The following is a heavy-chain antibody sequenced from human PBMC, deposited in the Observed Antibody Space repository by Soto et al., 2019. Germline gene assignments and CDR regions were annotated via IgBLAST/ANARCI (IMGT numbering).Heavy chain of an antibody. J-gene: IGHJ6*02. V-gene: IGHV4-59*01. CDR1: GGSISGYY. CDR2: IYYRGST. D-gene: IGHD6-13*01. CDR3: ARQQLLPYYYALDV. Sequence: SETLSLTCTVSGGSISGYYWSWIRQPPGKGLEYIGYIYYRGSTNYNPSLKSRVTMSVDTSRNLFSLKVNSVTAADTAVYYCARQQLLPYYYALDVWGQGTTVNVSS.